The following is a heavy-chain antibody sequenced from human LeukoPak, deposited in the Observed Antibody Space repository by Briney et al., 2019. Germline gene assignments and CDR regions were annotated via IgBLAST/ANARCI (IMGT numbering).Heavy chain of an antibody. D-gene: IGHD3-22*01. CDR1: GFTFSNYW. V-gene: IGHV3-7*03. CDR2: IKQDGSEK. Sequence: GGSLRLSCAASGFTFSNYWMSWVRQAPGKGLEWVANIKQDGSEKYYVDSVKGRFTISRDNAKNSLSPQMNSLRVEDTAVFYCARGQNYYDSSGPATYYFVYWGQGTLVTVSS. CDR3: ARGQNYYDSSGPATYYFVY. J-gene: IGHJ4*02.